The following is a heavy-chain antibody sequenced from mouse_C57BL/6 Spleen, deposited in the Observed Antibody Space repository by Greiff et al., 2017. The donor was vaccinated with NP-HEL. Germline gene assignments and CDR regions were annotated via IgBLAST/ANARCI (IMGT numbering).Heavy chain of an antibody. V-gene: IGHV1-81*01. CDR1: GYTFTSSG. CDR3: ARRTTVVEGFAY. D-gene: IGHD1-1*01. CDR2: IYPRSGNT. Sequence: VQLQQSGAGLARPGASVKLSCKASGYTFTSSGISWVKLRPGQGLEWIGEIYPRSGNTYYNEKFKGKATMTADKSSSTAYMELRSLASEDSAVYLCARRTTVVEGFAYWGQGTLVTVSA. J-gene: IGHJ3*01.